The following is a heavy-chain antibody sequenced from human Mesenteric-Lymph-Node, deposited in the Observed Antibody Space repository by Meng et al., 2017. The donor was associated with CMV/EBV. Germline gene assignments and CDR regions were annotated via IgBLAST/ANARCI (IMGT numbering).Heavy chain of an antibody. Sequence: SGITLSSYLMHWVRQVPGQGLVWVSRINSDGSSTTYADAVKGRFTISRDNAKNTLYLQMNSLRPEDTAVYYCARWYSGYGPRGLDTWGQGTLVTVSS. V-gene: IGHV3-74*03. D-gene: IGHD1-26*01. CDR1: GITLSSYL. J-gene: IGHJ5*02. CDR2: INSDGSST. CDR3: ARWYSGYGPRGLDT.